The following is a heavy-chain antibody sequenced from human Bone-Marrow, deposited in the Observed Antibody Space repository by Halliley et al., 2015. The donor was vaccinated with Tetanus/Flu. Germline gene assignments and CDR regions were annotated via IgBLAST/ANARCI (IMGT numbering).Heavy chain of an antibody. D-gene: IGHD4-17*01. Sequence: YPDDSDIEYHPSFQDHVTLSADKSNSTVYLHWTNLKASDTALYYCARSGRYGDYLVGAFDVWGQGTKVTVSS. CDR3: ARSGRYGDYLVGAFDV. V-gene: IGHV5-51*01. CDR2: YPDDSDI. J-gene: IGHJ3*01.